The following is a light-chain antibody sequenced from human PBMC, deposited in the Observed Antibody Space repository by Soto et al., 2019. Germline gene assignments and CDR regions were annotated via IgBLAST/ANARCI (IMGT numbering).Light chain of an antibody. V-gene: IGKV3-15*01. J-gene: IGKJ1*01. Sequence: EIVMTQSPATLSVSPGQRATLSCRASQSVSSNSAWYQQKPGQAPRLLIYGASTRATGIPARFSGSGSGTEFTLTISGLQSEDFAVYYCQQYNNWPWTFGQGTKV. CDR2: GAS. CDR1: QSVSSN. CDR3: QQYNNWPWT.